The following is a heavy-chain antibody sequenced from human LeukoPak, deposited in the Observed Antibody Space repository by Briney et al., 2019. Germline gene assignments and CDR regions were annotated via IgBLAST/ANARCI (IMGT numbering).Heavy chain of an antibody. Sequence: GGSLRLSCSASGFTFSCYFMYWVRQAPGKGLEYVSAISTNGGGTYYADSVKGRFTVSRDNSKNTLYLQMSSLRAEDTAVYYCVKGSRGSGSYFGDYWGQGTLVPVSS. CDR1: GFTFSCYF. CDR2: ISTNGGGT. V-gene: IGHV3-64D*06. D-gene: IGHD3-10*01. CDR3: VKGSRGSGSYFGDY. J-gene: IGHJ4*02.